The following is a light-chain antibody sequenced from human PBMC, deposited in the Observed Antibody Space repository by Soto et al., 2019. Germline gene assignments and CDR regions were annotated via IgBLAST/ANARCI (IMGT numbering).Light chain of an antibody. CDR3: QQYGSSRWT. Sequence: EIVLTQSPGTLSLSPGERATLSCRASQSVSSSYLAGYQQPPGQDHRLLIYGASSRATGIPDRFCGSGSGTDFTLTISRLETEDVAVYYCQQYGSSRWTFGQGTKVDIK. CDR2: GAS. J-gene: IGKJ1*01. V-gene: IGKV3-20*01. CDR1: QSVSSSY.